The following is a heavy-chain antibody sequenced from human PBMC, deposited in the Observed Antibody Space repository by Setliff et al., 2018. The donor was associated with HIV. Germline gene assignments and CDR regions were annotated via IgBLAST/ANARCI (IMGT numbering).Heavy chain of an antibody. Sequence: GESLKISCAASGFTFSNYAMIWVRQAPGKGLEWVSGISWNGARIEYADSVKGRFIVSRDNSKNSLYLQLNSLRADDTAFYYCTRRFGLADNAFDLWGQGTMVTVSS. V-gene: IGHV3-20*04. CDR3: TRRFGLADNAFDL. CDR1: GFTFSNYA. J-gene: IGHJ3*01. D-gene: IGHD3-3*01. CDR2: ISWNGARI.